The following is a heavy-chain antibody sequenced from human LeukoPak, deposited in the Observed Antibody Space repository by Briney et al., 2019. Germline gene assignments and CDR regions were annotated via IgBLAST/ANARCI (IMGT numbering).Heavy chain of an antibody. CDR2: IIPIFGTA. J-gene: IGHJ4*02. D-gene: IGHD6-19*01. V-gene: IGHV1-69*13. CDR1: GGTFSSYA. CDR3: ARDLFGGWSFDY. Sequence: SVKVSYKASGGTFSSYAISWVRQAPGQGLEWMGGIIPIFGTANYAQKFQGRVTITADESTSTAYMELSSLRSEDTAVYYCARDLFGGWSFDYWGQGTLVTVSS.